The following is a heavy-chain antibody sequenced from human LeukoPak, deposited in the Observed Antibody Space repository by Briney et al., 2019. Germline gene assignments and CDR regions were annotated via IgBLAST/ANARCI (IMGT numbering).Heavy chain of an antibody. Sequence: PGGSLRLSCAASGFTFSDCYMNWIRQAPGKGLEWVSYISGSGSTIYYADSVKGRFTISRDNAKNSLYLQMNTLRAEDTAVYYCARLEGDDEEFYSYGLDVWGQGTTVTVSS. D-gene: IGHD2-21*02. CDR1: GFTFSDCY. CDR3: ARLEGDDEEFYSYGLDV. CDR2: ISGSGSTI. J-gene: IGHJ6*02. V-gene: IGHV3-11*01.